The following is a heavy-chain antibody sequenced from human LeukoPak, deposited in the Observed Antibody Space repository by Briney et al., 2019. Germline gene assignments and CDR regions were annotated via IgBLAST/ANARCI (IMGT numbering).Heavy chain of an antibody. Sequence: GGSLTLSCAASGLRFSSYWMDWVRQAPGKGLEWVAHIKEDGSGEYYVDSVKGRFTISIDNAKKSMYLQTNSLRVEDTAIYYCVSGSGWIFDYWGQGTLVTVSS. D-gene: IGHD6-19*01. J-gene: IGHJ4*02. V-gene: IGHV3-7*03. CDR2: IKEDGSGE. CDR1: GLRFSSYW. CDR3: VSGSGWIFDY.